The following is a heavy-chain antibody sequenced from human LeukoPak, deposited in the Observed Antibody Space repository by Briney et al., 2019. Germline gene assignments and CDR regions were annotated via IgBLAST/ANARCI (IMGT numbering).Heavy chain of an antibody. CDR1: GGTFSSYA. CDR2: IIPIFGTA. D-gene: IGHD6-19*01. CDR3: ARDLRAVAGANAFDI. J-gene: IGHJ3*02. V-gene: IGHV1-69*06. Sequence: GASVKVSCKASGGTFSSYAISWVRQDPGQGLEWMGGIIPIFGTANYAQKFQGRVTITADKSTSTAYMELSSLRSEDTAVYYCARDLRAVAGANAFDIWGQGTMVTVSS.